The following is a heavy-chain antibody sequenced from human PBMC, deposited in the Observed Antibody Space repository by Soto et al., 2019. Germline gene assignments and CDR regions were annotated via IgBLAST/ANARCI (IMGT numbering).Heavy chain of an antibody. J-gene: IGHJ3*02. CDR3: ARESYDSGGYSYDAFDI. V-gene: IGHV3-30*03. D-gene: IGHD3-22*01. CDR2: ISYDGSNK. Sequence: QVQLVESGGGVVQPGTSLRLSCEASGFAFNKFGMHWVRQAPGKGLEWVAFISYDGSNKYYADSVKGRFTISRDNSKNTLNLQMNSLRAEDTAVYYCARESYDSGGYSYDAFDIWGPGTMVTVSS. CDR1: GFAFNKFG.